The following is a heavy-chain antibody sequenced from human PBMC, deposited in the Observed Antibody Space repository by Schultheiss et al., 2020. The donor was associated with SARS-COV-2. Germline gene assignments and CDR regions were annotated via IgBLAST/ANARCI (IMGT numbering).Heavy chain of an antibody. D-gene: IGHD3-3*01. CDR1: GYTFTSYG. Sequence: ASVKVSCKASGYTFTSYGISWVRQAPGQGLEYMGWISAYNGNTNYAQKLQGRVTMTTDTSTSTAYMELRSLRSDDTAVYYCARDDAIFGVVIIQYYGMDVWGQGTTVTVSS. CDR2: ISAYNGNT. V-gene: IGHV1-18*01. CDR3: ARDDAIFGVVIIQYYGMDV. J-gene: IGHJ6*02.